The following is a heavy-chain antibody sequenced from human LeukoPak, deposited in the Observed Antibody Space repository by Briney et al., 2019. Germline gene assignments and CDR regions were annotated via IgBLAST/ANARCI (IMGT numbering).Heavy chain of an antibody. D-gene: IGHD3-16*01. CDR2: VNSDGTST. J-gene: IGHJ6*02. CDR1: GFTFSSYW. V-gene: IGHV3-74*01. CDR3: SLGQAHGMDV. Sequence: PGGSLRLSCAASGFTFSSYWMHWVRQAPGKGLMWVSRVNSDGTSTSYADSVKGRFTISRDNAKNTLYLRMNSLRAEDTAVYYCSLGQAHGMDVWGQGTTVTVSS.